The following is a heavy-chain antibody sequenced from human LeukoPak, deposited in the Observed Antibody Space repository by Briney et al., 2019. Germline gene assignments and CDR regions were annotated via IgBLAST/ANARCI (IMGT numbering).Heavy chain of an antibody. J-gene: IGHJ3*02. Sequence: SQTLSLTCAISGDSVSSNSAAWNWIRQSPSRGLEWLGRTYYRSKWYNEYAVSVKSRITINPDTYKNQFSLQLNSVTPEDTAVYYCARGAWGVVGATGPAFDIWGQGTMVTVSS. CDR3: ARGAWGVVGATGPAFDI. CDR2: TYYRSKWYN. D-gene: IGHD1-26*01. CDR1: GDSVSSNSAA. V-gene: IGHV6-1*01.